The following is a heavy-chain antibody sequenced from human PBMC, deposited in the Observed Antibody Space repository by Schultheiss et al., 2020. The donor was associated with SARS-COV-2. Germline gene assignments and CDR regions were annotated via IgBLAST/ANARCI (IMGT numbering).Heavy chain of an antibody. CDR1: GFTFSSYW. CDR3: ARDKDQKRWLQLKRPKLGMDV. CDR2: INSDGSST. Sequence: GGSLRLCCAASGFTFSSYWMHWVRQAPGKGLVWVSRINSDGSSTSYADSVKGRFTISRDNAKNTLYLQMNSLRAEDTAVYYCARDKDQKRWLQLKRPKLGMDVWGQGTTVTVSS. J-gene: IGHJ6*02. D-gene: IGHD5-24*01. V-gene: IGHV3-74*01.